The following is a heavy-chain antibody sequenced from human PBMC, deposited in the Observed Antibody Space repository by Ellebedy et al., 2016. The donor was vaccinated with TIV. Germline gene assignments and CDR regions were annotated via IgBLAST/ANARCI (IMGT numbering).Heavy chain of an antibody. J-gene: IGHJ4*02. Sequence: SETLSLXXAVYGGSFSGYYWTWIRQPSGKGLEWIGDISHSGSATYDPSLRSRVTISVDTSKNQFSLNLKSLTAADTATYYCARGTVGLQTQKYFDSWGPGTLVTVSS. CDR3: ARGTVGLQTQKYFDS. V-gene: IGHV4-34*01. CDR1: GGSFSGYY. CDR2: ISHSGSA. D-gene: IGHD1-26*01.